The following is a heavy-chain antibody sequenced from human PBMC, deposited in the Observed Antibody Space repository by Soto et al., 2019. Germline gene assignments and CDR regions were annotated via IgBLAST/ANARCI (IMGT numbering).Heavy chain of an antibody. CDR2: IYPDESDT. Sequence: PGESLKISCKGSGYSFTKYWIGWVRQMPGKGLEWMAIIYPDESDTRYSSSFQGQVTISADKSISTAYLQWSSLKASDTAMYYCARQLASSGYYWAIWGQGTMVTVSS. V-gene: IGHV5-51*01. CDR1: GYSFTKYW. D-gene: IGHD3-22*01. CDR3: ARQLASSGYYWAI. J-gene: IGHJ3*02.